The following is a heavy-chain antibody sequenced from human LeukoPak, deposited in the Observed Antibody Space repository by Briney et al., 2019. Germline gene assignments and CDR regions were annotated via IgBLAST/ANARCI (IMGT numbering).Heavy chain of an antibody. V-gene: IGHV1-2*06. Sequence: GASVKVSCKASGYTFTGYYMHWLRQAPGQGLEWMGRINPNSGGTNYAQKFQGRVTMTRDTSISTAYMELSRLRSDDTAVYYCARGYYDSSGYYGVIDAFDIWGQGTMVTVSS. CDR1: GYTFTGYY. CDR3: ARGYYDSSGYYGVIDAFDI. D-gene: IGHD3-22*01. CDR2: INPNSGGT. J-gene: IGHJ3*02.